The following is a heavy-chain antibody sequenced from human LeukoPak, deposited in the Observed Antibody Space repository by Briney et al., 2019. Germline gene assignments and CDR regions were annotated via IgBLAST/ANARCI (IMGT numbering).Heavy chain of an antibody. CDR2: IKQDGSEK. Sequence: GGSLRLSCAASGLTFSMPPMDWVRQAPGKGLEWVANIKQDGSEKYYVDSVKGRFIISRDNAKNTLYLQMGSLRAEDMAVYYCARAPSGSYDYWGQGTLVTVSS. V-gene: IGHV3-7*01. D-gene: IGHD1-26*01. CDR1: GLTFSMPP. J-gene: IGHJ4*02. CDR3: ARAPSGSYDY.